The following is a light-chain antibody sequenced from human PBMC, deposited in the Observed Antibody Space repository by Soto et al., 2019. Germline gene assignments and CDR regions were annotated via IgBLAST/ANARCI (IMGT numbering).Light chain of an antibody. CDR1: QSVSSSY. CDR3: QQYGNSPQP. J-gene: IGKJ1*01. CDR2: GAS. Sequence: IVLTQSPVTLSLSPGGRATLSCRASQSVSSSYLAWYQQKPGQAPRLLIYGASTRATGIPARFSGSGSGTEFTLTISRLEPEDFAVYYCQQYGNSPQPFGQGTKVDIK. V-gene: IGKV3-20*01.